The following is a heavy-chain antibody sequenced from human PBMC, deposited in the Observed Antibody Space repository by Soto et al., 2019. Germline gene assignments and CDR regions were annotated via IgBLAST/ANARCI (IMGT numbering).Heavy chain of an antibody. CDR1: GGSISSYY. J-gene: IGHJ4*02. D-gene: IGHD6-13*01. Sequence: PSETLSLTCTVSGGSISSYYWSWIRQPPGRGLEWFGYISYSGSTIYNPSLKSRVTISVDTSKNQFSLKLSSVTAADTSVYYCARATPVFYYSSSWSLDYWGQGTLVTVSS. CDR2: ISYSGST. V-gene: IGHV4-59*01. CDR3: ARATPVFYYSSSWSLDY.